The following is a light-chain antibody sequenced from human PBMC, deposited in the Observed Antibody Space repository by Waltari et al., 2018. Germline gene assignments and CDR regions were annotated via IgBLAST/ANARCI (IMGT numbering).Light chain of an antibody. V-gene: IGLV2-8*01. Sequence: QSALTQPPSASGSPGQSVTISCTGTSIDVGGYNYVSWYQQHPGKVPKLMIYAVSKRPSGVPDRFSGSKSGNTASLTVSGRQAEDEADYYCASYAGSRYVFGTGTKVTVL. CDR2: AVS. J-gene: IGLJ1*01. CDR1: SIDVGGYNY. CDR3: ASYAGSRYV.